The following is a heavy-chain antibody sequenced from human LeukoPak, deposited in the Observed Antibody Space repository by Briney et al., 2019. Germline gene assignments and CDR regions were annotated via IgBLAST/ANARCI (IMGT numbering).Heavy chain of an antibody. CDR3: AKDRRYSSSWSAL. CDR2: ISGSGGST. J-gene: IGHJ4*02. CDR1: GFTFSSYA. Sequence: PGGSLRLSCAASGFTFSSYAMSWVRQAPGKGLEWVSAISGSGGSTYYVDSVKGRFTISRDNSKNTLYLQMSSLRAEDTAVYYCAKDRRYSSSWSALWGQGTLVTVSS. V-gene: IGHV3-23*01. D-gene: IGHD6-13*01.